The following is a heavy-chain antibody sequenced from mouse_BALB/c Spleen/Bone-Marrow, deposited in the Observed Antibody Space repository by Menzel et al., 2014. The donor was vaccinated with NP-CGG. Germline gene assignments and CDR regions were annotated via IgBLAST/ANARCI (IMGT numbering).Heavy chain of an antibody. V-gene: IGHV1-31*01. CDR3: AREGGLVPDYFDY. CDR2: INPYNGAT. J-gene: IGHJ2*01. Sequence: EVQLQQSGPELVKPGASVKISCKASGYSFTGYYMRWVKQSHVKSLEWIGRINPYNGATSYNQNFKDKASLTIDKSSSTAYMEVHSLTSEDSAVYYCAREGGLVPDYFDYWGQGTTLTVSS. D-gene: IGHD6-2*01. CDR1: GYSFTGYY.